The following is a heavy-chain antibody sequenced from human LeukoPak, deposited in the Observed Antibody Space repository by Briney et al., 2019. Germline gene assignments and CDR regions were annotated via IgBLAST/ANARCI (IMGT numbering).Heavy chain of an antibody. CDR2: ISGSGGST. Sequence: GGSLRLSCAASGFTFSSYAMSWVRQAPGKGLEWVSAISGSGGSTYYADPVKGRFTISRDNSKNTLYLQMNSLRAEDTAVYYCAKDPHDYGGNSFSYYFDYWGQGTLVTVSS. J-gene: IGHJ4*02. V-gene: IGHV3-23*01. CDR3: AKDPHDYGGNSFSYYFDY. D-gene: IGHD4-23*01. CDR1: GFTFSSYA.